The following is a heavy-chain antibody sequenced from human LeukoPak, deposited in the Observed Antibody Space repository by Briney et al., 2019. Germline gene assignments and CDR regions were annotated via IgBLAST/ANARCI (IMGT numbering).Heavy chain of an antibody. J-gene: IGHJ4*02. Sequence: SETLSLTCTVSGGPIRTYYWSWIRQPPGKGLEWIGYIYYSGSTNYNPSLKSRVTMSVDTSKNQFSLKLSSVTAADTAVYYCAGAPYYYDSSGSYPFDYWGQGTLVTVSS. CDR3: AGAPYYYDSSGSYPFDY. CDR2: IYYSGST. CDR1: GGPIRTYY. V-gene: IGHV4-59*01. D-gene: IGHD3-22*01.